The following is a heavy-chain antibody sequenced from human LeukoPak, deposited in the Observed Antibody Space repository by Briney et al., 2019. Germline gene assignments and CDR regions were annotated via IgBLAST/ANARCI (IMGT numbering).Heavy chain of an antibody. Sequence: TGGSLRLSCAASGFTFSSYGMHWVRQAPGKGLEWVAFIRYDGSNKYYADSVKGRFTISRDNSKNTLYLQMNSLRAEDTAVYYCAKDQRALAGTSPFDYWGQGTLVTVSS. CDR2: IRYDGSNK. CDR3: AKDQRALAGTSPFDY. V-gene: IGHV3-30*02. J-gene: IGHJ4*02. CDR1: GFTFSSYG. D-gene: IGHD6-13*01.